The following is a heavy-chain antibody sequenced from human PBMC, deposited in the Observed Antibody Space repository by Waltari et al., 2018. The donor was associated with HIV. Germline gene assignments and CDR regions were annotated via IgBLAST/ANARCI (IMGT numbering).Heavy chain of an antibody. V-gene: IGHV4-38-2*01. CDR3: ARAGVARAGVVPALFDL. CDR1: GYSITPDYY. J-gene: IGHJ2*01. Sequence: QVQLQESGPGLVKPSETLSLTCVVSGYSITPDYYWRWVRQPPGKGLEWLGSASHSGGTFHNASLKSRVAISIDRSKKQVSLKVTSVTAADTAVYYCARAGVARAGVVPALFDLWGRGTLVTVSS. D-gene: IGHD3-3*01. CDR2: ASHSGGT.